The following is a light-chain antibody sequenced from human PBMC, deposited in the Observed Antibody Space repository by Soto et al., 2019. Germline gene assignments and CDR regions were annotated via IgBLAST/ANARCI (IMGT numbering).Light chain of an antibody. V-gene: IGKV3-20*01. CDR2: GAS. CDR3: QQYYSYPRT. Sequence: EIVLTQSPGTLSLSPGERATLSCRASQSVSSSYLAWYQQKPGQAPRLLIYGASSRATGIPDRFSGSGSGTDFTLTISCLQSEDFATYYCQQYYSYPRTFGQGTK. J-gene: IGKJ1*01. CDR1: QSVSSSY.